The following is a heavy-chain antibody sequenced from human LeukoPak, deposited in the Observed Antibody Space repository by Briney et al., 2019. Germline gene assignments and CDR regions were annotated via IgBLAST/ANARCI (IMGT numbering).Heavy chain of an antibody. CDR3: ARVDSLQYYYDSSGYYCYMDV. V-gene: IGHV1-18*01. Sequence: ASVKVSCKASGYTFTSYGISWVRQAPGQGLEWMGWISTYNGNTNYAQKLQGRVTMTTDTSTSTAYMELRSLRSDDTAVYYCARVDSLQYYYDSSGYYCYMDVWGKGTTVTVSS. CDR2: ISTYNGNT. D-gene: IGHD3-22*01. CDR1: GYTFTSYG. J-gene: IGHJ6*03.